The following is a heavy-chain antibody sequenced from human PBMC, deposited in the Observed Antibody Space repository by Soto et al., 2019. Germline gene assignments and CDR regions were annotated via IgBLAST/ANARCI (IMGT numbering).Heavy chain of an antibody. D-gene: IGHD2-15*01. V-gene: IGHV1-2*04. J-gene: IGHJ5*02. CDR1: GYTFTGYY. CDR2: INPNSGGT. Sequence: ASVKVSCKASGYTFTGYYMHWVRQAHGQGLEWMGWINPNSGGTNYAQKFQGWVTMTRDTSISTAYMELSRLRSDDTAVYYWPRTRYCSGGSCYAWFDPWGHGSQVTVSA. CDR3: PRTRYCSGGSCYAWFDP.